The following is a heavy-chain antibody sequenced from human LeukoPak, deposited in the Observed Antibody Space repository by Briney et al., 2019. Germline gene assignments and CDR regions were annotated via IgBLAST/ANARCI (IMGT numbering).Heavy chain of an antibody. V-gene: IGHV3-7*03. J-gene: IGHJ4*02. Sequence: RGSLRLSCAASGFSFSGYWMSWVRQTPGKGLEWVANIKQDGSVKNSVDSMKGRFTISRDNSKNTLYLQMNSLRAEDTAVYYCAKKYSSGWYDYWGQGTLVTVSS. CDR3: AKKYSSGWYDY. CDR1: GFSFSGYW. CDR2: IKQDGSVK. D-gene: IGHD6-19*01.